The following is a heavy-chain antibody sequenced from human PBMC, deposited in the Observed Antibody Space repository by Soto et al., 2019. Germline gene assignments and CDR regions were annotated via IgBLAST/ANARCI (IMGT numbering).Heavy chain of an antibody. J-gene: IGHJ6*02. CDR1: GFTFSSYG. V-gene: IGHV3-30*18. CDR2: ISYDGSNK. CDR3: AKEDLLWFGELLSGGMDV. Sequence: GGSLRLSCAASGFTFSSYGMHWVRQAPGKGLEWVAVISYDGSNKYYADSVKGRFTISRDNSKNTLYLQMNSLRAEDTAVYYCAKEDLLWFGELLSGGMDVWGQGTTVTVSS. D-gene: IGHD3-10*01.